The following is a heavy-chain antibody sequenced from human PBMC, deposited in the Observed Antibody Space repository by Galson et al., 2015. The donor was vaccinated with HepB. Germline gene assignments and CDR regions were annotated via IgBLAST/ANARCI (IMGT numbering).Heavy chain of an antibody. V-gene: IGHV4-39*07. CDR2: IYYSGTT. Sequence: ETLALTCTVSGGSISSSSYYWGWIRQPPGKWLEWTGSIYYSGTTNHNPSLKSRLTISVGTSQNKFSLKVTSVTDAGTAVYYCARVWPPEGILFDSWGQGTLVTVSS. CDR1: GGSISSSSYY. D-gene: IGHD3-16*01. J-gene: IGHJ4*02. CDR3: ARVWPPEGILFDS.